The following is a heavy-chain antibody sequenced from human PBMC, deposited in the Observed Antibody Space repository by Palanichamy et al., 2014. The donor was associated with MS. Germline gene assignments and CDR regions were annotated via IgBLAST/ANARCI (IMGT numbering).Heavy chain of an antibody. Sequence: EVQLVESGGGLIQPGGSLRLSCAASGFTVSSNYMSWVRQAPGKGLEWVSIIYSGGTTYYADSVKGRFTISRDNSKNTLYLQMNSLRAEDTAVYYCARVSRGDNWFDPWGQGTLVTVSS. CDR3: ARVSRGDNWFDP. J-gene: IGHJ5*02. D-gene: IGHD3-10*01. V-gene: IGHV3-53*01. CDR1: GFTVSSNY. CDR2: IYSGGTT.